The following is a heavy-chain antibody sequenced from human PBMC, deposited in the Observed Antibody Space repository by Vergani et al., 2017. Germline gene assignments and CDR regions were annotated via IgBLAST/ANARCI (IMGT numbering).Heavy chain of an antibody. CDR1: GFTFSSYG. CDR3: ARGSWWEPTDGGNDY. D-gene: IGHD2-15*01. Sequence: QVQLVESGGGVVQPGRSLRLSCAASGFTFSSYGMHWVRQAPGKGLEWVAVIWYDGSNKYYADSVKGRFTISRDNSKNTLYLQMNSLRAEDTAVYYCARGSWWEPTDGGNDYWGQGTLVTVSS. CDR2: IWYDGSNK. J-gene: IGHJ4*02. V-gene: IGHV3-33*01.